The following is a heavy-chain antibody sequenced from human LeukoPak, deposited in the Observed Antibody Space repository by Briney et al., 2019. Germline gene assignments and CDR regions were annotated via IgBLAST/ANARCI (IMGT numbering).Heavy chain of an antibody. CDR3: ARHSPKEKCGGDCYFDY. D-gene: IGHD2-21*02. Sequence: SETLSLTCTVSGGSISSYSWSWIRQPLGKGLEWIGYIYYSGSTNYNPSLKSRVTIPVDTSKNQFSLKLSSVTAADTAVYYCARHSPKEKCGGDCYFDYWGQGTLVTVSS. CDR1: GGSISSYS. V-gene: IGHV4-59*08. CDR2: IYYSGST. J-gene: IGHJ4*02.